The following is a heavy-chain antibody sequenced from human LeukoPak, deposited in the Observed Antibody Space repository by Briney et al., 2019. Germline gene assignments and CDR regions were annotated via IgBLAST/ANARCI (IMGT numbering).Heavy chain of an antibody. CDR2: IYYSGST. D-gene: IGHD3-22*01. CDR3: ARDGRYYDSSGYYYTYYYYMDV. CDR1: GGSISSYY. Sequence: SETLSLTCTVSGGSISSYYWSWIRQPPGKGLEWIGYIYYSGSTNYKPSLKSRVTISVDTPKNQFSLKLSSVTAADTAVYYCARDGRYYDSSGYYYTYYYYMDVWGKGTTVTVSS. J-gene: IGHJ6*03. V-gene: IGHV4-59*01.